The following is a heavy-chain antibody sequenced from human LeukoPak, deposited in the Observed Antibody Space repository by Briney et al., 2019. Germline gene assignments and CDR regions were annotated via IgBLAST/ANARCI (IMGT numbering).Heavy chain of an antibody. CDR2: ISSSSSSM. CDR1: GFTFSNYN. Sequence: GGSLRLSCAASGFTFSNYNMNWVRQAPGKGLEWVSYISSSSSSMYYADSVKGRFTISRDNAKNSLYLQMNSLREEDTAVYYCTRDGIDYHSNYYYYYMDVWGKGTTVTVAS. J-gene: IGHJ6*03. D-gene: IGHD4-11*01. CDR3: TRDGIDYHSNYYYYYMDV. V-gene: IGHV3-48*02.